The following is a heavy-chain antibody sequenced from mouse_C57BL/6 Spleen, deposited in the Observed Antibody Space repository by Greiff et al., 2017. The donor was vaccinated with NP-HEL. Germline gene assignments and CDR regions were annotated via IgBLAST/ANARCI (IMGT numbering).Heavy chain of an antibody. J-gene: IGHJ1*03. CDR1: GYTFTSYW. CDR2: IHPNSGST. CDR3: ARVEGYWYFDV. Sequence: QVQLQQPGAELVKPGASVKLSCKASGYTFTSYWMHWVKQRPGQGLEWIGMIHPNSGSTNYNEKFKSKATLTVDKSSSTAYMQLSSLTSEDSAVYYCARVEGYWYFDVWGTGTTVTVSS. V-gene: IGHV1-64*01.